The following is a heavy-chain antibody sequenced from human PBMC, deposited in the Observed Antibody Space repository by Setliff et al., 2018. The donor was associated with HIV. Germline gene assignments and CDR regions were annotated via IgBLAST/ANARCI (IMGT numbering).Heavy chain of an antibody. J-gene: IGHJ4*02. V-gene: IGHV3-48*01. CDR1: GFTFSSYS. CDR2: ISSSSDTI. Sequence: GGSLRLSCAASGFTFSSYSMNWIRQAPGKGPECISHISSSSDTIYYTDSVKGRFTISRDNAKNSLYLQMNSLRAEDTAVYYCARDPAGIVGATTGYWGQGTLVTVSS. D-gene: IGHD1-26*01. CDR3: ARDPAGIVGATTGY.